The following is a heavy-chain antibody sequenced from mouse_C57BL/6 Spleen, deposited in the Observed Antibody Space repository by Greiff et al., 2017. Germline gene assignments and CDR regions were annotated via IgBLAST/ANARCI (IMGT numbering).Heavy chain of an antibody. Sequence: VQLQPSGPELVKPGASVKISCKASGYTFTDYYMHWVKPSHGKSLEWIGDINPNNGGTSYNQKFTGKATLTVDKSSSTAYMELRRLTSEDSAVYDCAKSLYYYGRSPFADWGQGTLVTVSA. CDR1: GYTFTDYY. D-gene: IGHD1-1*01. V-gene: IGHV1-26*01. CDR2: INPNNGGT. CDR3: AKSLYYYGRSPFAD. J-gene: IGHJ3*01.